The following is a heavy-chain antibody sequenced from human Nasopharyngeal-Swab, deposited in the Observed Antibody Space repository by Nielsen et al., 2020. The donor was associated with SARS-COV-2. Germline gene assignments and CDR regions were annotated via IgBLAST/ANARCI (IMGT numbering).Heavy chain of an antibody. J-gene: IGHJ4*02. CDR3: ARHYDYVWGSYRPFDY. Sequence: GSLRLSCAASGFTFSSYWMSWVRQAPGKGLEWVANIKQDGSGKYYVDSVKGRFTISRDNAKNSLYLQMNSLRAEDTAVYYCARHYDYVWGSYRPFDYWGQGTLVTVSS. V-gene: IGHV3-7*01. D-gene: IGHD3-16*02. CDR2: IKQDGSGK. CDR1: GFTFSSYW.